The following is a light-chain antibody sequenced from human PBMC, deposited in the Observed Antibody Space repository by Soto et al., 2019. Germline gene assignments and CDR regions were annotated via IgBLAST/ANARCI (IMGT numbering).Light chain of an antibody. CDR3: QSYDSSLSAWV. CDR1: SSNIGAGYD. V-gene: IGLV1-40*01. CDR2: GNS. Sequence: QAVVTQPPSVSGAPGQRVTISCTESSSNIGAGYDVHWYQQLPGTAPKLLIYGNSNRPSGVPDRVSGSKSGTSASLAITGLQAEDDADYYCQSYDSSLSAWVFGGGTKLTVL. J-gene: IGLJ3*02.